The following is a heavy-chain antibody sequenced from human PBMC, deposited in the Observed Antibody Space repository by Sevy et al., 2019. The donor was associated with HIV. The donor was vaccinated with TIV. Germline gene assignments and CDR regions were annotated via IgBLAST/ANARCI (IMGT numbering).Heavy chain of an antibody. D-gene: IGHD3-9*01. CDR2: VDHTGNT. CDR1: GYSISSGFL. CDR3: ANFGRLLIINGDAFDV. Sequence: SETLSLTCTVSGYSISSGFLWGWIRQPPGKGLEWIGSVDHTGNTYYNPSLKSRVTTSVDTSKNQFSLRLSSVTAADTAVYYCANFGRLLIINGDAFDVWGQGTMVTVSS. V-gene: IGHV4-38-2*02. J-gene: IGHJ3*01.